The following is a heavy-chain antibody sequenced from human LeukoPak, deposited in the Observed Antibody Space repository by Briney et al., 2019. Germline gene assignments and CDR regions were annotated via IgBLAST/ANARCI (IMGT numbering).Heavy chain of an antibody. V-gene: IGHV4-61*01. CDR1: GGSVSSGSYY. Sequence: SETLSLTCTGSGGSVSSGSYYWSCIRQPPGKGLEWIGYIYYSGSTNYNPSLKSRVTISVDTSKNQFSLKLSSVTAADTAVYYCARVLGNCSSTSCYSYYFDYWGQATLATVSS. CDR2: IYYSGST. D-gene: IGHD2-2*02. J-gene: IGHJ4*02. CDR3: ARVLGNCSSTSCYSYYFDY.